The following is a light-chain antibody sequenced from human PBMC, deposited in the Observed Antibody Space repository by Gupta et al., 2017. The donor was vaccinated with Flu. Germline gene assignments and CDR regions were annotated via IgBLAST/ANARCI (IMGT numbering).Light chain of an antibody. V-gene: IGLV2-8*01. CDR1: SSDVGGYTY. Sequence: QSALTQPPSASGSPGQSVTISCTGTSSDVGGYTYVSWYQHHPGKAPKLMIYEVSKRPSGVPDRFSGSKSGNTASLTVSGLQAEDEADYYCYSYAGSNKGVFGGGTKLTVL. CDR2: EVS. CDR3: YSYAGSNKGV. J-gene: IGLJ3*02.